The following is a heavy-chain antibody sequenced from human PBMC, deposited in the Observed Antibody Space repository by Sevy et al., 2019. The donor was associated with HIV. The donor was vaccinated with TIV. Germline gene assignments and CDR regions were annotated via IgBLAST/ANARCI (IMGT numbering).Heavy chain of an antibody. D-gene: IGHD3-22*01. CDR2: IGISSSYI. Sequence: GGSLRLSCAASGFTFITYTMNWVRQAPGKGLEWVSSIGISSSYIYYADSVKGRFTISRDNAKNSLYLQMNSLRAEDMAVYYCARANLDSSGSYDAFDIWGQGTMVTVSS. V-gene: IGHV3-21*01. J-gene: IGHJ3*02. CDR1: GFTFITYT. CDR3: ARANLDSSGSYDAFDI.